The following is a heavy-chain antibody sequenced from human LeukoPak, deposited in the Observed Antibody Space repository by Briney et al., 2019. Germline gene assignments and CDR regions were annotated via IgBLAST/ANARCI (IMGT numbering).Heavy chain of an antibody. D-gene: IGHD1-26*01. CDR3: TTDIVVGATRTTDY. CDR2: IKSKTDGGTT. CDR1: GFIFSNAW. Sequence: GGSLRLSCAASGFIFSNAWMSWVRQAPGKGLEWVGRIKSKTDGGTTDYAAPVKGRFTISRDDSKNTLYLQMNSLKTEDTAVYYCTTDIVVGATRTTDYWGQGTLVTVSS. V-gene: IGHV3-15*01. J-gene: IGHJ4*02.